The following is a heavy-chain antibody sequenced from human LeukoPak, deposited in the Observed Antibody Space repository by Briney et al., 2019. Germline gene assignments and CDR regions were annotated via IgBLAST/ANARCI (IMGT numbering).Heavy chain of an antibody. Sequence: SVTVSCKASGGSFRNPAFVWVRQAPGQGLEWMGGIIPVFGTPNYADNFQGRVTFTADDSATTAYLDLTSLRSEETAVYFCALLGDGRIGMGLLGSFDYWGQGTLVTVSP. V-gene: IGHV1-69*01. D-gene: IGHD3-16*01. CDR2: IIPVFGTP. J-gene: IGHJ4*02. CDR1: GGSFRNPA. CDR3: ALLGDGRIGMGLLGSFDY.